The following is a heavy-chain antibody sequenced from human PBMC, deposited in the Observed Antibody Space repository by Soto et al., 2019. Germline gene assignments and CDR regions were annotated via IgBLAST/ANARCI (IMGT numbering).Heavy chain of an antibody. CDR1: GYTFTSYG. J-gene: IGHJ4*02. V-gene: IGHV1-18*01. D-gene: IGHD2-15*01. Sequence: ASVKVSCKASGYTFTSYGISWVRQAPGQGLEWMGWISAYNGNTNYAQKLQGRVTMTTDTSTSTAYMELRSLRSDDTAVYYCARDSCGGSCYEGQDYFDYWGQGTLVTVSS. CDR3: ARDSCGGSCYEGQDYFDY. CDR2: ISAYNGNT.